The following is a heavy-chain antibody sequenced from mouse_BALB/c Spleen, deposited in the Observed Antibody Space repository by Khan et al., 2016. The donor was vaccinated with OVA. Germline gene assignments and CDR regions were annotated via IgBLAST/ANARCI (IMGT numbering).Heavy chain of an antibody. J-gene: IGHJ4*01. Sequence: QVQLQQSGAELAKPGASVMMSCKASGYTFSTYWIHWVKQRPGQGLEWIGYINPSTGYNEYNQKFKDKATLTADKSSTTAYMQLSSLTSEDSAVXFCSPSDQYGGNYYVAMDYWGQGTSVTVSS. CDR2: INPSTGYN. D-gene: IGHD1-1*01. CDR3: SPSDQYGGNYYVAMDY. V-gene: IGHV1-7*01. CDR1: GYTFSTYW.